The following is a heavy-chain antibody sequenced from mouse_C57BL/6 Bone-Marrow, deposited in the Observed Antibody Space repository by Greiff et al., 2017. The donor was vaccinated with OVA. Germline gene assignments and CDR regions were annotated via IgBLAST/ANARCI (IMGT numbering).Heavy chain of an antibody. J-gene: IGHJ3*01. V-gene: IGHV5-9-1*02. CDR2: ISSGGDYI. D-gene: IGHD1-1*01. Sequence: EVQLVESGEGLVKPGGSLKLSCAASGFTFSSYAMSWVRQTPEKRLEWVAYISSGGDYIYYADPVKGRFPISRDNARNTLYLQMSILKSEDTAMDYCTSIYYCGSRGSWFAYWGQGTLVTVSA. CDR1: GFTFSSYA. CDR3: TSIYYCGSRGSWFAY.